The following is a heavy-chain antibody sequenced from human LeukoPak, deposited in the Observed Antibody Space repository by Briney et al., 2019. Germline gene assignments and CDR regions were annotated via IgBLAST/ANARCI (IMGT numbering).Heavy chain of an antibody. CDR1: GYTFTSYA. Sequence: ASVKVSCKAFGYTFTSYAMHWVRQAPGHRREGMGWSNAGNGNTKCSQEFQGRVTITRDTSASTAYMELSSLRSEDMAVYYCARALGGSFDFDYWGQGTLVTVSS. D-gene: IGHD1-26*01. CDR2: SNAGNGNT. J-gene: IGHJ4*02. CDR3: ARALGGSFDFDY. V-gene: IGHV1-3*02.